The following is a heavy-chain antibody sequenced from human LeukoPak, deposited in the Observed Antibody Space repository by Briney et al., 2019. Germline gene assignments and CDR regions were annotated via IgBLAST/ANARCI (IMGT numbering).Heavy chain of an antibody. D-gene: IGHD5-18*01. J-gene: IGHJ4*02. CDR1: GFTFSNAW. Sequence: GGSLRLFCAASGFTFSNAWMSWVRQAPGKGLEWVGRIKSKTDGGTTDYAAPVKGRFTISRDDSKNTLYLQMNSLKTEDTAVYYCTTVIQLVEGFDYWGQGTLVTVSS. CDR2: IKSKTDGGTT. CDR3: TTVIQLVEGFDY. V-gene: IGHV3-15*01.